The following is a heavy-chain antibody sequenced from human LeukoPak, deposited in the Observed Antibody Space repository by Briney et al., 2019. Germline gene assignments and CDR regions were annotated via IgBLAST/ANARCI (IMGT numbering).Heavy chain of an antibody. D-gene: IGHD1-14*01. CDR1: GYTFTGYY. CDR3: ARVTSGRRYLDY. V-gene: IGHV1-2*02. CDR2: INPNSGGT. J-gene: IGHJ4*02. Sequence: ASVKVSCKASGYTFTGYYMHWVRQAPGQGLEWMGWINPNSGGTNYAQKFQGRVTMTRDTSISTAYMELSRLRSDDTAVYYCARVTSGRRYLDYWGQGTLVTVSS.